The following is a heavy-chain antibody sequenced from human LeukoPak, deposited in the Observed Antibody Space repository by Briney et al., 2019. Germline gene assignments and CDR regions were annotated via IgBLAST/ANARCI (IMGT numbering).Heavy chain of an antibody. CDR3: ARDKGDVAGLDY. CDR2: ISSSSNYI. J-gene: IGHJ4*02. Sequence: PGGSLRLSCAASKFTFSSYSMNWVRQAPGKGLEWVSSISSSSNYIYFADSVKGRFTISRDNAKNSLYLQVNGLRAEDTAVYYCARDKGDVAGLDYWGQGTLVTVSS. D-gene: IGHD6-19*01. CDR1: KFTFSSYS. V-gene: IGHV3-21*01.